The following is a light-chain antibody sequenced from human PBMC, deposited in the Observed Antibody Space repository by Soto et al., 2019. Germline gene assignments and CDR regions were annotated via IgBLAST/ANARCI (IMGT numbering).Light chain of an antibody. CDR1: SGHSTYA. J-gene: IGLJ2*01. Sequence: QLVLTQSPSASASLGASVKLTGTLSSGHSTYAIAWHQQQPEKGPRYLMKLDSDGIHSKGDGIPDRFSGSSSGAERYLTISSLQSEDEADYYCQTWGTGIVVFGGGTKRTVL. CDR3: QTWGTGIVV. CDR2: LDSDGIH. V-gene: IGLV4-69*02.